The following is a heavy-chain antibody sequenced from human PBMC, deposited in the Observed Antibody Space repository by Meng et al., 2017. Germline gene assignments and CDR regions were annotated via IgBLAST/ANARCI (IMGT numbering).Heavy chain of an antibody. J-gene: IGHJ4*02. V-gene: IGHV4-34*01. D-gene: IGHD6-6*01. CDR2: INHSGST. CDR1: GGSFSGYY. CDR3: ARRGIAARPFYY. Sequence: QGPLQQGGAGLVKPSETLSLTCAVYGGSFSGYYWSWIRQPPGKGLEWIGEINHSGSTNYNPSLKSRVTISVDTSKNQFSLKLSSVTAADTAVYYCARRGIAARPFYYWGQGTLVTVSS.